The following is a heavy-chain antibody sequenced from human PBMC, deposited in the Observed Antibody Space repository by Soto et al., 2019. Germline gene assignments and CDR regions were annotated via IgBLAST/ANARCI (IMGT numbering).Heavy chain of an antibody. V-gene: IGHV3-23*01. Sequence: GGSLRLSCAASGFTFSSYAMSWVRQAPGKGLEWVSAISGSGGSTYYADSVKGRFTISRDNSKNTLYLQMNSLRAEDTAVYYCAKDRGRYCTNGVCYTGFDYWGQGTLVTVSS. D-gene: IGHD2-8*01. J-gene: IGHJ4*02. CDR1: GFTFSSYA. CDR2: ISGSGGST. CDR3: AKDRGRYCTNGVCYTGFDY.